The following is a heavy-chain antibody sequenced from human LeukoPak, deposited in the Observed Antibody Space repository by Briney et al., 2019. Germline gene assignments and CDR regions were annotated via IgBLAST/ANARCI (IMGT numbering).Heavy chain of an antibody. D-gene: IGHD3-10*01. V-gene: IGHV4-34*01. J-gene: IGHJ5*02. CDR3: AKGPQTGWFDT. Sequence: PSETLSLTCAVYGGSFRGHFCSWIRQPPGKGLEWIGEINHNGNTNYNPSLKSRVTMSVGTSKNQFSLRLNSVTAADTAVYYCAKGPQTGWFDTWGQGTLVTVSS. CDR1: GGSFRGHF. CDR2: INHNGNT.